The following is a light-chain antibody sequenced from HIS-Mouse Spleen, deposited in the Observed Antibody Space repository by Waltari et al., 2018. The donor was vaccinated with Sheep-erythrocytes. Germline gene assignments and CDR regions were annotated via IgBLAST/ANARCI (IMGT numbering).Light chain of an antibody. J-gene: IGLJ1*01. V-gene: IGLV3-1*01. CDR3: QAWDSSIYV. CDR2: QDS. Sequence: SYELTQPPSVSVSPGQTASITCSGDKLVDKYACWYQQKPGQSPVLVIYQDSKRPSGIPVRFSGSNSGNTATLTISGTQAMDEADYYCQAWDSSIYVFGTGTKVTVL. CDR1: KLVDKY.